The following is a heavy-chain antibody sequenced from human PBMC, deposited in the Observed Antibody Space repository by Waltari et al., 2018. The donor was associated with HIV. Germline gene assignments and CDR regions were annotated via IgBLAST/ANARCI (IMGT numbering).Heavy chain of an antibody. V-gene: IGHV1-2*02. Sequence: QVQLVQSGAEVKKPGASVKVSCTASGYTFTGYYMHWVRQAPGQGLEWMGWNNPNSGGTNYAQKLQGRVTMTRDTSISTAYMELSRLRSDDTAVYYCARSYYGSGNWFDPWGQGTLVTVSS. CDR2: NNPNSGGT. CDR1: GYTFTGYY. J-gene: IGHJ5*02. CDR3: ARSYYGSGNWFDP. D-gene: IGHD3-10*01.